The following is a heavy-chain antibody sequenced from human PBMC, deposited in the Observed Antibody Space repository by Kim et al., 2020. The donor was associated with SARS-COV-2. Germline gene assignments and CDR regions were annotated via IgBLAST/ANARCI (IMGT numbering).Heavy chain of an antibody. J-gene: IGHJ6*01. CDR1: GFTFNIYA. Sequence: GGSLRLSCVASGFTFNIYAMSWVRQAPGTGLEWVSVMSGGGDNKFSADSVTGRFIISSDNSKNTLYLQMNRQRDEYTAPDYFEYMGVLEYYIYFYY. CDR3: EYMGVLEYYIYFYY. V-gene: IGHV3-23*01. D-gene: IGHD6-6*01. CDR2: MSGGGDNK.